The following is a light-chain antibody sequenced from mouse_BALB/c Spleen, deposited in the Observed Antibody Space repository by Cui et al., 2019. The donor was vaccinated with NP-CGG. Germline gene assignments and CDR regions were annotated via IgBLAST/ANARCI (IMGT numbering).Light chain of an antibody. Sequence: VVTYESALTTSPGETVTLTCRSSTGAVTTSNYANWVQEKPDHLFTGLIGGTNNRIPGVPARFSGSLIGDKAALTITGAQTEDEAIYFCALWYSNHWVFGGGTKLTVL. CDR2: GTN. CDR1: TGAVTTSNY. J-gene: IGLJ1*01. V-gene: IGLV1*01. CDR3: ALWYSNHWV.